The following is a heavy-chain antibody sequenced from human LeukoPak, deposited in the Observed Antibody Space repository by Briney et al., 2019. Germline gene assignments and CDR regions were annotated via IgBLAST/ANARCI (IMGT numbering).Heavy chain of an antibody. CDR2: IYHSGST. D-gene: IGHD1-26*01. CDR1: GYSISSGYY. Sequence: PSETLSLTCTVSGYSISSGYYWGWIRQPPVKGLEWIGSIYHSGSTYYNPSLKSRVTISVDTSKNQFSLKLSSVTAADTAVYYCARSGSRDSGSYFGYWGQGTLVTVSS. J-gene: IGHJ4*02. CDR3: ARSGSRDSGSYFGY. V-gene: IGHV4-38-2*02.